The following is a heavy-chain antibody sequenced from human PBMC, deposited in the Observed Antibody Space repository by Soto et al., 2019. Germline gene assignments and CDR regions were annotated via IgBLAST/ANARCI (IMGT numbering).Heavy chain of an antibody. CDR2: IYYSGST. CDR3: ARLAVAAIIGMDV. V-gene: IGHV4-39*01. CDR1: GGSISSSSHY. Sequence: PSETLSLTCTVSGGSISSSSHYWGWIRQPPGKGLEWIGSIYYSGSTYYNPSLKSRVTISVDTSKNQFSLKLSSVTAADTAVYYCARLAVAAIIGMDVWGQGTTVTVSS. D-gene: IGHD5-12*01. J-gene: IGHJ6*02.